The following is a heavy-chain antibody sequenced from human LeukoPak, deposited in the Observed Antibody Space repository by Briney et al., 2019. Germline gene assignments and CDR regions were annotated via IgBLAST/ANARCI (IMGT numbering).Heavy chain of an antibody. D-gene: IGHD4-23*01. Sequence: GGSLRLSCAASGFIFSSHGMNWVRQAPGKGLEWVSSISSSSSYIYYADSVKGRFTISRDNAKNSLYLQMNSLRAEDTAVYYCARDGDYGGNSGFDYWGQGTLVTVSS. CDR3: ARDGDYGGNSGFDY. V-gene: IGHV3-21*01. CDR2: ISSSSSYI. CDR1: GFIFSSHG. J-gene: IGHJ4*02.